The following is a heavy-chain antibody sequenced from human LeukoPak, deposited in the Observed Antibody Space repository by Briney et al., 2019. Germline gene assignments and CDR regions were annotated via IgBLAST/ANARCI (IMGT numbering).Heavy chain of an antibody. CDR1: GFTLSSYA. CDR3: AKGEQNYYYYYYGMDV. Sequence: GGSLRLSCAAPGFTLSSYAISWGRQAPGKGLEGVSAISGSGGSTYYADSVKGRFTISRDNSKNTLYLQMNSLRAEDTAVYYCAKGEQNYYYYYYGMDVWGQGTTVTVSS. D-gene: IGHD1-26*01. V-gene: IGHV3-23*01. CDR2: ISGSGGST. J-gene: IGHJ6*02.